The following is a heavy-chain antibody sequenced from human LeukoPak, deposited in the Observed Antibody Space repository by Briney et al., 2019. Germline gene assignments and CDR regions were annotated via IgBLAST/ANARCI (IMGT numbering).Heavy chain of an antibody. Sequence: GGSLRLSCAASGFTFTTYWMSWVRQAPGKGLEWVANIKQDGTEKYYVDSVKGRFTISRDNAKSSLYLQMNSLRVEDTAVYYCAKVAKYYYGSETYYFFEHWGQGTPVTASS. D-gene: IGHD3-10*01. J-gene: IGHJ4*02. CDR3: AKVAKYYYGSETYYFFEH. V-gene: IGHV3-7*01. CDR1: GFTFTTYW. CDR2: IKQDGTEK.